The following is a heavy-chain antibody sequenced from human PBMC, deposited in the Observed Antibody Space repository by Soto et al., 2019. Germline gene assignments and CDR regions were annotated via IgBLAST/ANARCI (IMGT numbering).Heavy chain of an antibody. CDR2: ISWNSGSI. CDR1: GFTFDDYA. D-gene: IGHD5-12*01. CDR3: ATDASRKWLLFPRWFHP. V-gene: IGHV3-9*01. Sequence: GGSLRLSCAASGFTFDDYAMHWVRQAPGKGLEWVSGISWNSGSIGYADSVKGRFTISRDNAKNSLYLQMNSLRAEDTALYYCATDASRKWLLFPRWFHPCAQRT. J-gene: IGHJ5*02.